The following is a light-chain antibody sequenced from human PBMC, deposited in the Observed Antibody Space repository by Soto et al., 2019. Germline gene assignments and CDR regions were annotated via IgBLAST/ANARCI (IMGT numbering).Light chain of an antibody. CDR2: GAS. CDR3: QQYNNWPYT. CDR1: QSVSSN. J-gene: IGKJ2*01. V-gene: IGKV3-15*01. Sequence: EVAMTQSPANLSVSPGERATLSCRASQSVSSNLAWYQQKPGQAPRLLIYGASTRATGIPASFSGSGSGTEFTLTISSLQSEDFVLYYCQQYNNWPYTFGQGTKLEIK.